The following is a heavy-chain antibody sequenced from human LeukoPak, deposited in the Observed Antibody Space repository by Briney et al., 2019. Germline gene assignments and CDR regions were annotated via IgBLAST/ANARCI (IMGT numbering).Heavy chain of an antibody. CDR3: ARYSSSSGDDWFDP. D-gene: IGHD6-6*01. CDR2: MNPNSGNT. J-gene: IGHJ5*02. Sequence: ASVKVSCKASGYTFTSYDINWVRQATGQGLEWMGWMNPNSGNTGYAQKFQGRVTITRNTSISTAYMELSSLRSEDTAVYYCARYSSSSGDDWFDPWGQGTLVTVSS. CDR1: GYTFTSYD. V-gene: IGHV1-8*03.